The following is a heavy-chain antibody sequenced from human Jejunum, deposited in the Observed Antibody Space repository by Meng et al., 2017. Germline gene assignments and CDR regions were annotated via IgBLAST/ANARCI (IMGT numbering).Heavy chain of an antibody. D-gene: IGHD6-19*01. CDR1: GFTFNSYW. CDR2: IKQDGSAK. J-gene: IGHJ4*02. V-gene: IGHV3-7*01. CDR3: AKCGPKEDSSGSYLCDH. Sequence: GESLKISCGASGFTFNSYWMSWVRQAPGKGLEWVANIKQDGSAKYYVDSVKGRFTISRDNGKTSLYLQMNSLRTEDTAVYYCAKCGPKEDSSGSYLCDHWGQGTLVTVSS.